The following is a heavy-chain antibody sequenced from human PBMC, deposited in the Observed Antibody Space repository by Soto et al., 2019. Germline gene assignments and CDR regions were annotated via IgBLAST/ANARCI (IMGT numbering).Heavy chain of an antibody. D-gene: IGHD3-9*01. CDR2: IYHSGST. CDR1: GGSISSSNW. CDR3: ARVPPVLRYCRLWRAGAPMDV. J-gene: IGHJ6*02. Sequence: QVQLQESGPGLVKPSGTLSLTCAVSGGSISSSNWWSWVRQPPGKGLEWIGEIYHSGSTNYNPPHXXXVTIPVEKSKXXSXLXXSSVTAAGTAVHYWARVPPVLRYCRLWRAGAPMDVWGQGTTVTVSS. V-gene: IGHV4-4*02.